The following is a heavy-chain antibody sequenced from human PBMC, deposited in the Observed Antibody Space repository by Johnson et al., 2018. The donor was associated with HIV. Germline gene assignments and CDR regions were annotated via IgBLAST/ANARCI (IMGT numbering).Heavy chain of an antibody. CDR1: GFTFDDYG. CDR3: ARVMVQGDAFDI. J-gene: IGHJ3*02. V-gene: IGHV3-20*04. Sequence: VQLVETGGRVVRPGGSLRLSCAASGFTFDDYGMSWVRQAPGKGLEWVSGINWNGGNTGYVDSVKGRFTISRDNAKNSLYLQMNSLRAEDTAVYYCARVMVQGDAFDIWGQGTMVTVSS. CDR2: INWNGGNT. D-gene: IGHD3-10*01.